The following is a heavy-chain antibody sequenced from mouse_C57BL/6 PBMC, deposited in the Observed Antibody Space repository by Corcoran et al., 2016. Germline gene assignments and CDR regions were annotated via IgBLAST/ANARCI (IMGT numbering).Heavy chain of an antibody. D-gene: IGHD1-1*01. CDR2: IYPGSGNT. J-gene: IGHJ2*01. CDR1: GYTFTDYY. Sequence: QVQLKQSGAELVRPGASVKLSCKASGYTFTDYYINWVKQRPGQGLEWIARIYPGSGNTYYNEKFKGKATLTTEKSSSTAYMQLSSLTSEDSAVYFCARWAVVADYWGQGTTLTVSS. V-gene: IGHV1-76*01. CDR3: ARWAVVADY.